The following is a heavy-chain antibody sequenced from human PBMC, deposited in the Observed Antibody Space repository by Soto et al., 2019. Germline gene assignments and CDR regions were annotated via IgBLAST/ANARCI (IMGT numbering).Heavy chain of an antibody. V-gene: IGHV3-30*18. CDR1: GFTFGSYG. CDR2: ISYDGSNK. J-gene: IGHJ6*02. CDR3: AKGVGYGMDV. Sequence: GGSLRLSCAASGFTFGSYGMHWVRQAPGKGLEWVALISYDGSNKYYADSVRGRFTISRDNSRNTLYLQMNGLRAEDTAVYYCAKGVGYGMDVWGQGTTVTVSS.